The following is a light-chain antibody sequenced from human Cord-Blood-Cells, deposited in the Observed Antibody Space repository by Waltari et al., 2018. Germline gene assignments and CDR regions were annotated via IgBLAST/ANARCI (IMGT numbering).Light chain of an antibody. V-gene: IGLV3-19*01. CDR1: SLRSYY. Sequence: SSELTQDPAVSVALGQTVRITCQGDSLRSYYASWYQQTPGHAPVLVIYGNTNRPSGIPDRFSGSSSGNTASLTITGAQAEDEADYYCNSRDSSGNHVVFGGGTKLTVL. J-gene: IGLJ2*01. CDR3: NSRDSSGNHVV. CDR2: GNT.